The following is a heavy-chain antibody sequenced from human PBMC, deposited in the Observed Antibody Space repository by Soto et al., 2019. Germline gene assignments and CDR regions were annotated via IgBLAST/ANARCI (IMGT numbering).Heavy chain of an antibody. CDR1: GFTFSDYY. CDR3: ARASADYIWGSYRWGGDYYYYMDV. Sequence: GGSLRLSCAASGFTFSDYYMSWIRQAPGKGLEWVSYISSSGSTIYYADSVKGRFTISRDNAKNSLYLQMNSLRAEDTAVYYCARASADYIWGSYRWGGDYYYYMDVWGKGTTVTVSS. CDR2: ISSSGSTI. J-gene: IGHJ6*03. V-gene: IGHV3-11*01. D-gene: IGHD3-16*02.